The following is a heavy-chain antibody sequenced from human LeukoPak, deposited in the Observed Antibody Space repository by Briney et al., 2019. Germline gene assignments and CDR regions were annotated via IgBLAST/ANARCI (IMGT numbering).Heavy chain of an antibody. CDR2: IRSKTYGGTT. V-gene: IGHV3-49*04. CDR1: GFTFGDCA. J-gene: IGHJ4*02. Sequence: GGSLRLSCTVSGFTFGDCAMNWVRQAPGKGLEWVGFIRSKTYGGTTQYDASVKGKFTISRDDSKSVAHLQMNSLKTEDTAVYYCTRAMDGYNLINGYWGQGTLVTVSS. CDR3: TRAMDGYNLINGY. D-gene: IGHD5-24*01.